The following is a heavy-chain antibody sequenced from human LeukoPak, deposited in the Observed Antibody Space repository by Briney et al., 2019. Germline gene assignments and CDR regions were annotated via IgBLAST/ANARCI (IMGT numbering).Heavy chain of an antibody. V-gene: IGHV4-39*01. J-gene: IGHJ4*02. Sequence: SETLSLTCTVSGGSISPKAYYWGWIRQPPGKGLEWIGSIDFSGSSDYSSSLKSRVTISLDTSMKQFSLKLSYVTAADTAVYYCARGEGDYGDYSDYWGQGILVTVSS. D-gene: IGHD4-17*01. CDR2: IDFSGSS. CDR3: ARGEGDYGDYSDY. CDR1: GGSISPKAYY.